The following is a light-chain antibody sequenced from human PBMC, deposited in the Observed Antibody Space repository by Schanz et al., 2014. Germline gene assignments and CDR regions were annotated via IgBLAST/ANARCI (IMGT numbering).Light chain of an antibody. Sequence: DIHITQSPSSLSASVGDRVTITCQASQDVNNHVNWYQQKPGTAPKLLIYDASNLETGVPSRFSGGGSGTHFTFTISSLQPEDLATYYCQQCDNLPFTFGPGTKIEI. CDR3: QQCDNLPFT. CDR2: DAS. V-gene: IGKV1-33*01. CDR1: QDVNNH. J-gene: IGKJ3*01.